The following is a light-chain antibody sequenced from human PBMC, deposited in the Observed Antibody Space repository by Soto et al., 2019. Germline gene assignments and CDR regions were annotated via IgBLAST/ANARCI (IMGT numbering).Light chain of an antibody. V-gene: IGKV1-5*03. CDR3: QQYSRYAWT. J-gene: IGKJ1*01. CDR1: QSISSW. CDR2: KAS. Sequence: DIQMTQSPSTLSASVGDRVTITCRASQSISSWLAWYQQKPGKAPKLLIYKASSLESGVPDRFSGGGSGTEFTLTISSLQPDDFATYYCQQYSRYAWTFGQGTKVEIK.